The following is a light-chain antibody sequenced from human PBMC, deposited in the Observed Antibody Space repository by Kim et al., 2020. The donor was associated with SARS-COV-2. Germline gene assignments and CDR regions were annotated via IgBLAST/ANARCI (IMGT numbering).Light chain of an antibody. CDR3: NSPFRPCFHLV. CDR2: CTD. V-gene: IGLV3-19*01. Sequence: SSELTQDPAVSVALGQTVRITCQGDSLRTAYASWYQQNPGQAPLLFVYCTDHRPSGIPDRFSGSISGYTPSLTVPVSPASDLAASYFNSPFRPCFHLVFG. CDR1: SLRTAY. J-gene: IGLJ3*02.